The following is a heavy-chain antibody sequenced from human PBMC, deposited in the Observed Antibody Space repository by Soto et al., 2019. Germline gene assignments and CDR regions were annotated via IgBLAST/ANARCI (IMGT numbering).Heavy chain of an antibody. J-gene: IGHJ4*02. CDR3: ARAIGAEVDY. V-gene: IGHV3-21*01. CDR1: GFTFSSYS. CDR2: ISSSSSYI. D-gene: IGHD2-8*01. Sequence: EVQLVESGGGLVKPGGSLRLSCAASGFTFSSYSMNWVRQAPGKGLEWVSSISSSSSYIYYADSVKGRFTISRDNAKNSRYRQMNSVRAEDTAVYYCARAIGAEVDYWGQGTLVTVSS.